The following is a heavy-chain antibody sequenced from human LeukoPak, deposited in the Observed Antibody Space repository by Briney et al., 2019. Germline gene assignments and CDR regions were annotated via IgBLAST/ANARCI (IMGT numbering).Heavy chain of an antibody. D-gene: IGHD3-10*01. Sequence: ASVKVSCKASGYTFTGYYMHWVRQAPGQGLEWMGWINPNSGGTNYAQKFQGRVTMTRDTSISTAYMELSRLRSDDTAVYYCARVTVDYYGSGKYYYYGMDVWGQGTTVTVPS. V-gene: IGHV1-2*02. CDR2: INPNSGGT. J-gene: IGHJ6*02. CDR3: ARVTVDYYGSGKYYYYGMDV. CDR1: GYTFTGYY.